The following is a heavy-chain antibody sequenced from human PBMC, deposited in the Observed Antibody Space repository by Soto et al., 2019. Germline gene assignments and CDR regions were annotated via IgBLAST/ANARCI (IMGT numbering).Heavy chain of an antibody. CDR3: ARRCTNGVSYQGSDGEWFDP. CDR1: GYSFTSYW. Sequence: ESLKISCKGSGYSFTSYWIGWARQMPGKGLEWMGIIYPGDSDTRYSPSFQGQVTISADKSISTAYLQWSSLKASDTAMYYCARRCTNGVSYQGSDGEWFDPWGQGTLVTVSS. D-gene: IGHD2-8*01. J-gene: IGHJ5*02. V-gene: IGHV5-51*01. CDR2: IYPGDSDT.